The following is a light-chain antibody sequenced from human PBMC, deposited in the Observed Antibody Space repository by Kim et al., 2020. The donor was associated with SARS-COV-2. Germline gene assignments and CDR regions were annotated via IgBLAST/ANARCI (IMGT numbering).Light chain of an antibody. CDR3: LLYYNGYRI. J-gene: IGLJ2*01. V-gene: IGLV7-46*01. CDR2: DTR. Sequence: PGATVTLTCGFRAVAFTSGHHPYWFQQKPGPAPRRLIYDTRNKHSWTPARLSGSLLGGNAALTLSGALPEDEAEYYCLLYYNGYRIFGGGTQLTVL. CDR1: AVAFTSGHH.